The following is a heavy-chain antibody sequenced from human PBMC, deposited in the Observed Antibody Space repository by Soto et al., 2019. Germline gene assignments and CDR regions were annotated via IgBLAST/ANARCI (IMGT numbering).Heavy chain of an antibody. CDR2: ISAYNGNT. CDR3: AREPNYFDD. V-gene: IGHV1-18*01. CDR1: GYTFTSYG. Sequence: QVQLVQSGAEVKKPGASVKVSCKASGYTFTSYGISWVRQAPGQGLEWMGWISAYNGNTKYAQKLQGRVTMTTETSPSTADMELTCLRSDDTAVYYCAREPNYFDDWGQGTLVTVSS. J-gene: IGHJ4*02.